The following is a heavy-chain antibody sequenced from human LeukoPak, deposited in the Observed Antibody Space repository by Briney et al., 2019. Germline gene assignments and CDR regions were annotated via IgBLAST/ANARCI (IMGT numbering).Heavy chain of an antibody. Sequence: GGSLRLSCAASRFIFNTYWMHWVRQVPGMGLVWVSRINSDGSSTSYADSVKGRFTISRDNAKNTLYLQMNSPRAEDTAVYYCAKTSGIIPFYYFDYWGQGTLVTVSS. V-gene: IGHV3-74*01. CDR2: INSDGSST. CDR1: RFIFNTYW. J-gene: IGHJ4*02. CDR3: AKTSGIIPFYYFDY. D-gene: IGHD1-26*01.